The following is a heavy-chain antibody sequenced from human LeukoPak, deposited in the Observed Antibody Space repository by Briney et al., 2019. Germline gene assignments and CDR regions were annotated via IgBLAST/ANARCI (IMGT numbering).Heavy chain of an antibody. V-gene: IGHV3-30-3*01. CDR2: ISYDGSNK. D-gene: IGHD3-3*01. CDR1: GFTFSSYA. CDR3: ARDLGAEDDFWSGYSDNCIDY. J-gene: IGHJ4*02. Sequence: GGSLRLSCAASGFTFSSYAMHWVRQAPGKGLEWVAVISYDGSNKYYADSVKGRFTISRDNSKNTLYLQMNSLRAEDTAVYYCARDLGAEDDFWSGYSDNCIDYWGQGTLVTVSS.